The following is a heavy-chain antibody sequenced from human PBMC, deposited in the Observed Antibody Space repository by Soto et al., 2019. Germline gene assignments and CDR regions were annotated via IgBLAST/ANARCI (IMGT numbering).Heavy chain of an antibody. CDR1: DDSSSRYK. Sequence: SDTLSLTFTVSDDSSSRYKLSWFRQPPGRRLEWIGYIDSSGGTSYNPSLQSRVTISVDTSTKQFSLKLSSVTATDTAVYYCVRQGFGRLHGLVDVWGQGTTVS. CDR3: VRQGFGRLHGLVDV. D-gene: IGHD3-10*01. CDR2: IDSSGGT. V-gene: IGHV4-59*08. J-gene: IGHJ6*02.